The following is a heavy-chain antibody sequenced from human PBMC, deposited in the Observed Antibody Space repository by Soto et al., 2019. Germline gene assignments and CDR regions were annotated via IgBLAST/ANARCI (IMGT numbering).Heavy chain of an antibody. J-gene: IGHJ4*02. D-gene: IGHD2-2*01. CDR2: VYSSGTT. V-gene: IGHV4-4*07. CDR1: GGSINSYW. Sequence: SETLSLTCSVSGGSINSYWWSWIRQPAGKGLEWIGRVYSSGTTDYNPSLNSRATMSVETSKNQFSLKLTSVTAADTAVYYCARDIGSYAYAEGYWGQGIQVTVSS. CDR3: ARDIGSYAYAEGY.